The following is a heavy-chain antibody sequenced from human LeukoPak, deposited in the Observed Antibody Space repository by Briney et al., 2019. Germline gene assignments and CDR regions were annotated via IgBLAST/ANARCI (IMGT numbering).Heavy chain of an antibody. CDR3: ATFGHDYVWGSYRNYYFDY. CDR1: GYTLAELS. CDR2: FDAEAGEI. D-gene: IGHD3-16*02. V-gene: IGHV1-24*01. Sequence: ASVKVSSKVSGYTLAELSMLCVRQAPGNPLEWVGGFDAEAGEIIYAQKFQGRVTMTEDTSTDTAYMELSSLRSEDTAVYYCATFGHDYVWGSYRNYYFDYWGQGTLVTVSS. J-gene: IGHJ4*02.